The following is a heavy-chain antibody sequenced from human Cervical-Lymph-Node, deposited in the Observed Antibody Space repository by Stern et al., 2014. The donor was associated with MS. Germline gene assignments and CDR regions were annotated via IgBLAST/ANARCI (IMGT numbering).Heavy chain of an antibody. D-gene: IGHD6-19*01. CDR2: INSSGGTT. CDR1: GYTFTSYY. V-gene: IGHV1-46*01. CDR3: VRRIAKAGIPFDY. J-gene: IGHJ4*02. Sequence: HVQLVQSGTEVKKPGASVNVSCEASGYTFTSYYMHWIRQAPGQGLEWMGVINSSGGTTNYAQKFRGRVTLTRDTSTRTVYLELSNLTSEDTAVYYCVRRIAKAGIPFDYWGQGTLVTVSS.